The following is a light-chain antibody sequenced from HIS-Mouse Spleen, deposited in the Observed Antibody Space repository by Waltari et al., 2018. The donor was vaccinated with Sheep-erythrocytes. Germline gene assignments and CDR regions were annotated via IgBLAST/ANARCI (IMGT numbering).Light chain of an antibody. Sequence: RSVSGSPGQSVTISCTGISSDVGGYNYVSWYQQHPGKAPKLMIYDVSKRPSGVPDRFSGSKSGNTASLTISGLQAEDEADYYCCSYAGSYTYVFGTGTKVTVL. CDR3: CSYAGSYTYV. V-gene: IGLV2-11*01. CDR2: DVS. J-gene: IGLJ1*01. CDR1: SSDVGGYNY.